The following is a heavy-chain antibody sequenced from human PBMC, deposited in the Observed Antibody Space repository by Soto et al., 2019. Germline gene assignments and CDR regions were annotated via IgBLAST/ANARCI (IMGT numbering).Heavy chain of an antibody. Sequence: ASVKVSCKASGYTFTSYDINWVRQATGQGLEWMGWMNPNSGNTGYAQKFQGRVTMTRDSSISTTYMELSSLRSEDTAVYYFARGLGYYYYMDVWGKGTTVTVSS. V-gene: IGHV1-8*01. CDR3: ARGLGYYYYMDV. J-gene: IGHJ6*03. CDR2: MNPNSGNT. CDR1: GYTFTSYD. D-gene: IGHD7-27*01.